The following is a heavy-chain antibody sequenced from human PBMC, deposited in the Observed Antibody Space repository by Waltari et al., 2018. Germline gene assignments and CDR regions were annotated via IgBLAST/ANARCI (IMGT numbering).Heavy chain of an antibody. Sequence: QVQLVQSGAEVKKPGASVKVSCKVSGYTLTELSMHWVRQAPGKGLEWMGGFDPGGGETICAKKFQGRVTMTEDTSTDTAYMELSSLRSEDTAVYYCATSPRGWEGFDYWGQGTLVTVSS. CDR3: ATSPRGWEGFDY. CDR1: GYTLTELS. D-gene: IGHD1-26*01. CDR2: FDPGGGET. V-gene: IGHV1-24*01. J-gene: IGHJ4*02.